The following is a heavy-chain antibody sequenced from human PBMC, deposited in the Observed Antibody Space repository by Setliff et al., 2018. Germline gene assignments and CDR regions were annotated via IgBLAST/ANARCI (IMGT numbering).Heavy chain of an antibody. CDR3: ARGRNIAARLLDS. J-gene: IGHJ4*02. CDR1: GGTFSDYY. V-gene: IGHV4-34*01. CDR2: INHRGST. D-gene: IGHD6-6*01. Sequence: PFETLSLTCAAYGGTFSDYYWTWIRQPPGKGLEWVGEINHRGSTTCNPSLKSRVTISVDTSKDQFSLKVISMTAADTAVYYCARGRNIAARLLDSWGQGTLVTVSS.